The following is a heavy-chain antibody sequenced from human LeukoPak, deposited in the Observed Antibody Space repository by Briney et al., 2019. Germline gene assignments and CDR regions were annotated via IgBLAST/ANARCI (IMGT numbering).Heavy chain of an antibody. J-gene: IGHJ4*02. D-gene: IGHD3-3*01. V-gene: IGHV5-51*01. CDR1: GYSFTSYW. Sequence: GESLKISCKGSGYSFTSYWIGWVRQMPGKGLEWMGIIYPGDSDTRYSPSFQGQVTISADKSISTAYLQWSSLKASDTAMYYCARSRDYDLWSGYYLDYWGQGTLVTVSS. CDR2: IYPGDSDT. CDR3: ARSRDYDLWSGYYLDY.